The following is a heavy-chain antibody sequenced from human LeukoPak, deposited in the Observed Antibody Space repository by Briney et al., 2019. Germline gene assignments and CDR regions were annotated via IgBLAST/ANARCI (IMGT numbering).Heavy chain of an antibody. V-gene: IGHV3-74*01. CDR2: LNSDGSIT. Sequence: GGSLRLSCAASGFTFSTYWMHWVRQAPGKGLVWVSGLNSDGSITGYVDSVKGRFTISRDNSKNTLYLQMNSLRAEDTAVYYCARGGSYLSAFDIWGQGTMVTVSS. D-gene: IGHD1-26*01. CDR3: ARGGSYLSAFDI. J-gene: IGHJ3*02. CDR1: GFTFSTYW.